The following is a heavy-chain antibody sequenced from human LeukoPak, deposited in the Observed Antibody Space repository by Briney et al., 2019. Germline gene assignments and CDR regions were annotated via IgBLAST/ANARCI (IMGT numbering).Heavy chain of an antibody. CDR3: AREADDFWSGYNRFYDY. V-gene: IGHV1-69*06. J-gene: IGHJ4*02. D-gene: IGHD3-3*01. CDR1: GGTFSIYA. Sequence: SVKVSCKASGGTFSIYAISWVRQAPGQGLEWMGGIIPIFGTANYAQKFQGRVTITADKSTSTAYMELRSLRSDDTAVYYCAREADDFWSGYNRFYDYWGQGTLVTVSS. CDR2: IIPIFGTA.